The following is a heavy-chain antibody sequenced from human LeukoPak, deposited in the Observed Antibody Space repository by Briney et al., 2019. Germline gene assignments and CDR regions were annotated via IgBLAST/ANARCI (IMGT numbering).Heavy chain of an antibody. J-gene: IGHJ6*02. CDR3: ARDWDFWSGYYARYYYGMDV. V-gene: IGHV1-69*13. CDR2: IIPIFGTA. Sequence: ASVKVSCKASGGTFSSYAISWVRQAPGQGLEWMGGIIPIFGTANYAQKFQGRVTITADESTSKAYMELSSLRSEDTAVYYCARDWDFWSGYYARYYYGMDVWGQGTTVTVSS. CDR1: GGTFSSYA. D-gene: IGHD3-3*01.